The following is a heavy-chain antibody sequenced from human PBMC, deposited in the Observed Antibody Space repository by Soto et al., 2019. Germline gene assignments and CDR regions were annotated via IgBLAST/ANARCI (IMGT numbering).Heavy chain of an antibody. V-gene: IGHV1-18*01. J-gene: IGHJ5*02. D-gene: IGHD2-2*01. CDR3: ARVVPGAEAWFGP. CDR1: GYTFSNYG. CDR2: ISLYSDGT. Sequence: ASVKVSCKTSGYTFSNYGITWVRQAPGQPLEWLGWISLYSDGTNYAQKFQGRVSMATDASTTTAYMELRSLRSDDTAVYYCARVVPGAEAWFGPWGQGTLVTVSS.